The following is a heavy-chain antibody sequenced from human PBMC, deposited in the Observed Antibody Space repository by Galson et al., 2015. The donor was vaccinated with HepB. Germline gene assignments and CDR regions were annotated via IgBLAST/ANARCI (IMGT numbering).Heavy chain of an antibody. D-gene: IGHD2-15*01. CDR1: GFTFSSYA. CDR2: ISFDGNNK. J-gene: IGHJ4*02. CDR3: ARESLFCSGGSCYSRAYFDY. V-gene: IGHV3-30-3*01. Sequence: SLRLSCAASGFTFSSYAMHWVRQAPGKGLEWVTVISFDGNNKIYADSVKGRFTISRDNSKNTLYLQMNSLRAEDTAVYFCARESLFCSGGSCYSRAYFDYWGQGTQVTASS.